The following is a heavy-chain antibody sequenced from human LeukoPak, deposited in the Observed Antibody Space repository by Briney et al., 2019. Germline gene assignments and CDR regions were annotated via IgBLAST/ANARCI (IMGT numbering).Heavy chain of an antibody. CDR1: GGSISSSSYY. CDR2: IYYSGST. CDR3: ARTRIAAAGTVDY. J-gene: IGHJ4*02. D-gene: IGHD6-13*01. V-gene: IGHV4-39*01. Sequence: SETLSLTCTVSGGSISSSSYYWGWIRQPPGKGLEWIGNIYYSGSTYYNPSLKSRVTISVDTSKNQFSLKLSSVTAADTAVYYCARTRIAAAGTVDYWGQGTLVTVSS.